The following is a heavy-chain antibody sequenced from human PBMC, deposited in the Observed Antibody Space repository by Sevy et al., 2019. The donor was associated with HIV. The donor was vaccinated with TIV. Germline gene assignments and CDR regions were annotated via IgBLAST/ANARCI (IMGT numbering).Heavy chain of an antibody. CDR2: ISYDGSNK. Sequence: GGSLRLSCAASGFTFSSYAMHWVRQAPGKGLEWVAVISYDGSNKCYADSVKGRFTISRDNSKNTLYLQMNSLRAEDTAVYYCAREGRLGELSRYFDYWGQGTLVTVSS. CDR1: GFTFSSYA. J-gene: IGHJ4*02. V-gene: IGHV3-30-3*01. CDR3: AREGRLGELSRYFDY. D-gene: IGHD3-16*02.